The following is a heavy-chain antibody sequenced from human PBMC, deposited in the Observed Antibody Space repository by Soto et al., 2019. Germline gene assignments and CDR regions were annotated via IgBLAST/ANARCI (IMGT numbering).Heavy chain of an antibody. CDR1: GGSISSSNW. V-gene: IGHV4-4*02. Sequence: SETLSLTCAVSGGSISSSNWWSWVRQPPGKGLEWIGEIYHSGSTNYNPSLKSRVTISVDKSKNQFSLKLSSVTAADTAVYYRASNIVVVAATDYYYYGMDVWGQGTTVTVSS. J-gene: IGHJ6*02. CDR3: ASNIVVVAATDYYYYGMDV. CDR2: IYHSGST. D-gene: IGHD2-15*01.